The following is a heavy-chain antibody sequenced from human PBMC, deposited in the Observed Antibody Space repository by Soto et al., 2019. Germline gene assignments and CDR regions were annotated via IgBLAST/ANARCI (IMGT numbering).Heavy chain of an antibody. Sequence: SVKVSCKASGGTFSSYAISWVRQAPGQGLEWMGGIIPIFGTANYAQKFQGRVTITADKSTSTAYMELSSLRSEDTAVYYCAIPYYDSSGYYLAHEYFQHWGQGTLVTVYS. CDR1: GGTFSSYA. CDR3: AIPYYDSSGYYLAHEYFQH. CDR2: IIPIFGTA. J-gene: IGHJ1*01. D-gene: IGHD3-22*01. V-gene: IGHV1-69*06.